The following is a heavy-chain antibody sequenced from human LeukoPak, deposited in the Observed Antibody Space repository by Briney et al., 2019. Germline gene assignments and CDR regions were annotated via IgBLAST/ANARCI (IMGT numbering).Heavy chain of an antibody. V-gene: IGHV3-48*03. D-gene: IGHD6-19*01. CDR1: GFTFSSYE. CDR3: ARGGYSSGWSYFDY. J-gene: IGHJ4*02. CDR2: ISSSGSTI. Sequence: GGSLRLSCAASGFTFSSYEMNWVRQAPGKGLERVSYISSSGSTIYYADSVKGRFTISRDNAKNSLYLQMNSLRAEDTAVYYCARGGYSSGWSYFDYWGQGTLVTVSS.